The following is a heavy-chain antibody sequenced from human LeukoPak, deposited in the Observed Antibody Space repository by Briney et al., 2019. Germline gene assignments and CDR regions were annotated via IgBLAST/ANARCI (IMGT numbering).Heavy chain of an antibody. CDR1: GFTFDDYA. Sequence: PGGSLRLSCAASGFTFDDYAMHWVRQAPGRGLEWVSGISWNSGSIGYADSVKGRFTISRDNAKNSLYLQMNSLRAEDTAVYYCARDYVTVYQPLGAPSDWGQGTLVTVSS. D-gene: IGHD2-2*01. J-gene: IGHJ4*02. CDR2: ISWNSGSI. CDR3: ARDYVTVYQPLGAPSD. V-gene: IGHV3-9*01.